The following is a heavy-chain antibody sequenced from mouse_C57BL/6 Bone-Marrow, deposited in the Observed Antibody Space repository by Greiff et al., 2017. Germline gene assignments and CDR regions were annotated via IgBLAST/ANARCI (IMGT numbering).Heavy chain of an antibody. CDR1: GYTFTSYW. CDR2: IDPSDSYT. CDR3: AREAYYVAMDY. J-gene: IGHJ4*01. V-gene: IGHV1-69*01. D-gene: IGHD1-1*01. Sequence: QVQLQQPGAELVMPGASVKLSCKASGYTFTSYWMHWVKQRPGQGLEWIGEIDPSDSYTNSNQKFKGKSTLTVDKSSSTAYMQLSSLTSEDSAVYYCAREAYYVAMDYWGQGTSVTVSS.